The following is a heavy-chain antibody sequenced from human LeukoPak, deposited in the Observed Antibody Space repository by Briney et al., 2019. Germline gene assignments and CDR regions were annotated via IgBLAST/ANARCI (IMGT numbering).Heavy chain of an antibody. D-gene: IGHD5-12*01. CDR2: VSNSAGTT. V-gene: IGHV3-23*01. Sequence: GGSLRLSCAASGFSFSNYAMSWVRQAPGKGLEWVSGVSNSAGTTYYADSVKGRFTVSRDNGKNALSLQMNSLRAEDTAIYYCAKRLSATDDWGQGTLVTVSS. CDR1: GFSFSNYA. CDR3: AKRLSATDD. J-gene: IGHJ4*02.